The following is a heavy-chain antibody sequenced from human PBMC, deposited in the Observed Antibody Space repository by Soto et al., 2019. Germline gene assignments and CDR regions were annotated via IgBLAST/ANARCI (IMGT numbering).Heavy chain of an antibody. CDR3: ARLFGNYYYYGMDV. D-gene: IGHD2-15*01. V-gene: IGHV4-61*01. J-gene: IGHJ6*02. CDR2: IYYSGST. Sequence: SETLSLTCTVSGGSVSSSSYYWSWIRQPPGKGLEWIGYIYYSGSTNYNPSLKSRVTISEDTSKNQFSLKLSSVTAADTAVYYCARLFGNYYYYGMDVWGQGTPVTVSS. CDR1: GGSVSSSSYY.